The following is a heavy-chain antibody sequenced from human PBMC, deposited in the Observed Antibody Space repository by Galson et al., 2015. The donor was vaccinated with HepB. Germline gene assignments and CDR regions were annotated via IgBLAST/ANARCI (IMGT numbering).Heavy chain of an antibody. CDR1: GVTFSGSA. J-gene: IGHJ4*02. CDR3: TSLVPAAMSVY. D-gene: IGHD2-2*01. CDR2: IRSKANSYAT. V-gene: IGHV3-73*01. Sequence: SLRLACAASGVTFSGSAMHWVRQASGQGLEWVGRIRSKANSYATAYAASVKGRFTISRDDSKNTAYLQMNSLKTEDTAVYYCTSLVPAAMSVYWGQGTLVTVSS.